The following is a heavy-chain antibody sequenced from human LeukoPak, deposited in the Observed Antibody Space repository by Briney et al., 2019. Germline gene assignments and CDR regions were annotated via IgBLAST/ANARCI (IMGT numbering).Heavy chain of an antibody. CDR2: IFGSGGSP. CDR1: GFTFGSHA. J-gene: IGHJ4*02. D-gene: IGHD5-18*01. V-gene: IGHV3-23*01. Sequence: GGPLRLSCEASGFTFGSHAMYWVRQAPGKGLEWVAGIFGSGGSPHYADPVKGRFTISRDNSRNTVYLQINSLRAEDTAVYYCGKTTVGYSSGQKPAWPVDYWGQGTLVTVSS. CDR3: GKTTVGYSSGQKPAWPVDY.